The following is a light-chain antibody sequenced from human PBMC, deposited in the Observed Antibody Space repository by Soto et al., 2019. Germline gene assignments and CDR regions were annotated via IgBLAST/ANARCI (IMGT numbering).Light chain of an antibody. CDR1: QSVSSSY. CDR2: RAS. Sequence: EIVLTQSPGTLSLSPGERATLSCRASQSVSSSYLAWYQQKPGQAPRLLIYRASSRATGIPDRFSGSGSGTDFTLTISRLEPEDCAGYYCQQYGSSPGTFGQGAKVEIK. V-gene: IGKV3-20*01. CDR3: QQYGSSPGT. J-gene: IGKJ1*01.